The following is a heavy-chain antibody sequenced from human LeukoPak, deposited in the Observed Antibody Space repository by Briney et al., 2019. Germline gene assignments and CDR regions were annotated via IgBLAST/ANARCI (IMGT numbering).Heavy chain of an antibody. CDR2: IKSDGSTT. CDR3: GRGNNYAMDV. D-gene: IGHD4-11*01. V-gene: IGHV3-74*01. Sequence: GGSLRLSCAASGFTFSNYWIHWVCQAPGKGLVWVSRIKSDGSTTSYADSVKGRFTISRDNAKNTLYLQMNSLRAEDTAVYYCGRGNNYAMDVWGQGTTVTVSS. CDR1: GFTFSNYW. J-gene: IGHJ6*02.